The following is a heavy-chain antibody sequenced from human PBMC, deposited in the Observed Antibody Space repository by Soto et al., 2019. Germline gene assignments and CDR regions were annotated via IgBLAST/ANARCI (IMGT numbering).Heavy chain of an antibody. CDR1: GGSISSGGYS. V-gene: IGHV4-61*08. Sequence: SETLSLTCAVSGGSISSGGYSWSWILQPPGKGLEWIGYIYYTGSTNYSPSLRSRVSISVDTSKNEFSLRLSSVTAADTAVYFCARSVAVPGAHIDYWGQGTQVTVSS. D-gene: IGHD6-19*01. CDR2: IYYTGST. CDR3: ARSVAVPGAHIDY. J-gene: IGHJ4*02.